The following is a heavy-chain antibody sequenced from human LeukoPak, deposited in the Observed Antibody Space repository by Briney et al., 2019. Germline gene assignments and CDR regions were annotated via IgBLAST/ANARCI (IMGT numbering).Heavy chain of an antibody. CDR2: ISYEGSNK. CDR1: GSTFSSYG. Sequence: GGSLRLSCAASGSTFSSYGMHWVRQAPGKGLEWVAVISYEGSNKYYADSVKGRFTISRDNSKNTLYLQMNSLRAEDTAVYYCAKDRGGSYVDYWGQGTLVTVSS. CDR3: AKDRGGSYVDY. J-gene: IGHJ4*02. V-gene: IGHV3-30*18. D-gene: IGHD1-26*01.